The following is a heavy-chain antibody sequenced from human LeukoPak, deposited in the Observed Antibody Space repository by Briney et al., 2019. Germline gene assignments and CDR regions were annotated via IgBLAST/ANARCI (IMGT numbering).Heavy chain of an antibody. J-gene: IGHJ4*02. D-gene: IGHD3-16*01. CDR1: GFTVSNNY. V-gene: IGHV3-66*02. Sequence: GGSLRLSCAASGFTVSNNYMSWVRQAPGKGLEWVSVIYSGDNTYYVESVKGRFTISRDNSKNTLFLQMNRLRAEDTSVYYCAGRRVLDASFDYWGQGTLVTVSS. CDR2: IYSGDNT. CDR3: AGRRVLDASFDY.